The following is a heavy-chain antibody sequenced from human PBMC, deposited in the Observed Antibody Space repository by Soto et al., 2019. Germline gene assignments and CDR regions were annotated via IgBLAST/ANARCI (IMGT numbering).Heavy chain of an antibody. CDR2: IYHSGST. CDR1: GGSISSSNW. J-gene: IGHJ5*02. D-gene: IGHD3-10*01. V-gene: IGHV4-4*02. CDR3: AREYYYGLNWFDP. Sequence: SETLSLTSAVSGGSISSSNWWSWVRQPPGKVLEWIGVIYHSGSTNYNPSLKSRVTITADKSTSTAYMELSSLRSEDTAVYYCAREYYYGLNWFDPWGQGTLVTSPQ.